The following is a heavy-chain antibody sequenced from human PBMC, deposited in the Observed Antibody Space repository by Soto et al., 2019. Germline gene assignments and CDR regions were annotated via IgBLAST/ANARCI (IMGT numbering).Heavy chain of an antibody. CDR1: GYSFTTYW. J-gene: IGHJ6*02. CDR2: INPTDSDT. Sequence: PGESLKISCMGSGYSFTTYWIAWARQMPGKGLEWMGIINPTDSDTKYSPSFQGQVTISADQSISTAYLQWSSLKASDTAMYYCARHEQYYFHSYGMDVWGQGTTVTVSS. V-gene: IGHV5-51*01. CDR3: ARHEQYYFHSYGMDV.